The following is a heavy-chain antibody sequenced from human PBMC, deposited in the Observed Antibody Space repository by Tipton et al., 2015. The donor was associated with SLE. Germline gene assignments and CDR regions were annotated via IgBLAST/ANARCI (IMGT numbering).Heavy chain of an antibody. Sequence: TLSLTCAVSGYSISSGYYWGWIRQPPGKGLEWIGSIYHSGSTYYNPSLKSRVTISVDTSKNQFSLKLSSVTAADTAVYYCARGTAHSGYFDYWGQGTLVTVSS. V-gene: IGHV4-38-2*01. J-gene: IGHJ4*02. CDR1: GYSISSGYY. CDR2: IYHSGST. CDR3: ARGTAHSGYFDY. D-gene: IGHD1-26*01.